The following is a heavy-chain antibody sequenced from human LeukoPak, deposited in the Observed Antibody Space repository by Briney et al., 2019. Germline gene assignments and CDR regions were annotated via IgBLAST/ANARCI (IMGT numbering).Heavy chain of an antibody. CDR1: GYTFTSYD. Sequence: PSVKVSCKASGYTFTSYDINWVRQATGQGLEWMGWMNPNSGNTGYAQKFQGRVTMTRNTSISTAYMELSSLRSEDTAVYYCARGGGSGKNYYYYYYMDVWGKGTTVTVSS. J-gene: IGHJ6*03. CDR3: ARGGGSGKNYYYYYYMDV. V-gene: IGHV1-8*01. D-gene: IGHD1-14*01. CDR2: MNPNSGNT.